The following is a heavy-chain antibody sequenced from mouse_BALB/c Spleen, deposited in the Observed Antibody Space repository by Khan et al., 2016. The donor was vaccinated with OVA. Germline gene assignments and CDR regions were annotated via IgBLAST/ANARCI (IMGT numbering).Heavy chain of an antibody. D-gene: IGHD1-1*01. J-gene: IGHJ2*02. CDR2: LSYSGNT. V-gene: IGHV3-2*02. Sequence: VQLKQSGPGLVKPSQSLSLTCTVTGYSITSDYAWNWIRQFPGNKLGWMGFLSYSGNTKYNPSLKSRFTITRDTSKNQFFLQLNSVTTEDTATYYCARVYGGDFDYWGQGTSLTVSS. CDR3: ARVYGGDFDY. CDR1: GYSITSDYA.